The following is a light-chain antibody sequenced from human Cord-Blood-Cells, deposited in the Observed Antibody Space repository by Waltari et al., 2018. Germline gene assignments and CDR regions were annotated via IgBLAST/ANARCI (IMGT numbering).Light chain of an antibody. CDR3: QQYYSTPYT. CDR2: WAS. J-gene: IGKJ2*01. Sequence: DIVMTQSPDSLAVSLGARATINCKSSQSVLYSSNNKNYLAWYQQKPGQPPKLLIYWASTRESGVPDRFSGSWSGTDFTLTISSLQAEDVAVYYCQQYYSTPYTFGQGTKLEIK. V-gene: IGKV4-1*01. CDR1: QSVLYSSNNKNY.